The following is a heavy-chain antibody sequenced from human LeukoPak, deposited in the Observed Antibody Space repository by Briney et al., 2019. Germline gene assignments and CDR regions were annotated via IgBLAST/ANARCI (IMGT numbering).Heavy chain of an antibody. V-gene: IGHV4-4*07. CDR2: IYTSGST. Sequence: PSETLSLTCTVSGGSISSFYWSWIRQPAGKGLEWIGRIYTSGSTNYNPSLKSRVTMSVDTSKNQFSLKLSSVTAADTAVYYCARGGRYYYGSGRRYYFDYWGQGTLVTVSS. CDR3: ARGGRYYYGSGRRYYFDY. CDR1: GGSISSFY. J-gene: IGHJ4*02. D-gene: IGHD3-10*01.